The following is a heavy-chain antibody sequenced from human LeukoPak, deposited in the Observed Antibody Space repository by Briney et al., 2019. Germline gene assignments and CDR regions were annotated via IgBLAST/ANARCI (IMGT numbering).Heavy chain of an antibody. D-gene: IGHD3-22*01. Sequence: GRSLRLSCAASGFTFDDYAMNWVRQAPGKGLEWVSYISSSGSTIYYADSVKGRFTISRDNSKNTLYLQMNSLRAEDTAVYYCANPAYDSSGYYSDYWGQGTLVTVSS. CDR3: ANPAYDSSGYYSDY. J-gene: IGHJ4*02. CDR2: ISSSGSTI. V-gene: IGHV3-48*03. CDR1: GFTFDDYA.